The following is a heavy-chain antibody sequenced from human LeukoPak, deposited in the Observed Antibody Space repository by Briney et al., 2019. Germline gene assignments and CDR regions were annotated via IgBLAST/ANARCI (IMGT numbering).Heavy chain of an antibody. D-gene: IGHD3-16*01. CDR3: ASARHGDYVWDY. J-gene: IGHJ4*02. CDR2: IYSGDSHT. CDR1: GYSFTYW. V-gene: IGHV5-51*01. Sequence: GESLKISCKGSGYSFTYWIGWVRQMPGKGLEWMGIIYSGDSHTKYSPSFQGRVTISVDKSIATAYLQWSSLEASDTAMYYCASARHGDYVWDYWGQGTLVTVSS.